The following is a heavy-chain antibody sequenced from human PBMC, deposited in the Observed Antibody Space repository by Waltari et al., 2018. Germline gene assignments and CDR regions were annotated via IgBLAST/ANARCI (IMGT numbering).Heavy chain of an antibody. J-gene: IGHJ4*02. CDR1: GYTFFSHW. Sequence: VQLVQSGAELKKPGESLRISCEASGYTFFSHWISWVRQVPGKGLEWLGRIDPRDSYTNYSPSFHGHVTISVDKSINTAYLQWNSLKASDTATYYCSRHVSGTYYEDYWGQGTLVTVSS. CDR3: SRHVSGTYYEDY. V-gene: IGHV5-10-1*03. D-gene: IGHD1-26*01. CDR2: IDPRDSYT.